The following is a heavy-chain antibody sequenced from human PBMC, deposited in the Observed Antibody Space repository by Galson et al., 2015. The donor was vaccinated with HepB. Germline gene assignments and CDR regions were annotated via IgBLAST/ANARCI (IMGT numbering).Heavy chain of an antibody. V-gene: IGHV1-69*13. D-gene: IGHD6-13*01. Sequence: SVKVSCKASGGTFSSYAISWVRQAPGQGLEWMGGIIPIFGTANYAQKFQGRVTITADESTSTAYMELSSLRSEDTAVYYCARSTTAAAGRFRSGYYYYYGMDVWGQGTTVTVSS. CDR2: IIPIFGTA. CDR1: GGTFSSYA. CDR3: ARSTTAAAGRFRSGYYYYYGMDV. J-gene: IGHJ6*02.